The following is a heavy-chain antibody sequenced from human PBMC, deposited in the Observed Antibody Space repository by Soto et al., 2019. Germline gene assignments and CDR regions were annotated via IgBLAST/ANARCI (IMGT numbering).Heavy chain of an antibody. V-gene: IGHV4-30-2*01. D-gene: IGHD3-10*01. CDR3: ARDHLSMAQSRWFDP. CDR2: ISHTGST. J-gene: IGHJ5*02. CDR1: GGSITSGNSYS. Sequence: KSSETLSLTCAVSGGSITSGNSYSWSCIRQPPGKGLEWIGSISHTGSTSYNPSLKSRVTMSVDKSKNQFSLKLSSVTAADTAVYYCARDHLSMAQSRWFDPWGQGTLVTVSS.